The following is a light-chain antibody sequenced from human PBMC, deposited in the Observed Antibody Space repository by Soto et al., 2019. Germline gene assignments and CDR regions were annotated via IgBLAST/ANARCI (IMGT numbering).Light chain of an antibody. J-gene: IGLJ1*01. CDR2: NTD. Sequence: QSVLTQPPSASGTPGQRVTISCSGSSSNIGSNGVNWYQQLPGTAPKVLIYNTDQRPSGVPDRFSGSRSGTSASLAIDGLQSDDEADYYCAAWDDILNEVFGTGTKLTVL. V-gene: IGLV1-44*01. CDR1: SSNIGSNG. CDR3: AAWDDILNEV.